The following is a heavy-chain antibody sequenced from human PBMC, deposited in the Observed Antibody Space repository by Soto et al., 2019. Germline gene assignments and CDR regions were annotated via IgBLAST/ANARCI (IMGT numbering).Heavy chain of an antibody. CDR1: GYTFSSYG. CDR3: ARVVPRAALLGHYYYGMDV. V-gene: IGHV1-18*01. D-gene: IGHD2-15*01. CDR2: ISVYNGNT. Sequence: ASVKVSCKASGYTFSSYGFSWVRQAPGQGLEWMAWISVYNGNTDYAQNLQGRVTMTTDTSTSTAYMELRGLRSDDTAVYYCARVVPRAALLGHYYYGMDVWGQGTTVTVSS. J-gene: IGHJ6*02.